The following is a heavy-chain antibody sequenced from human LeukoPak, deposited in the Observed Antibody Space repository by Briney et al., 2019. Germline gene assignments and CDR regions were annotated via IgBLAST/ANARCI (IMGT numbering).Heavy chain of an antibody. V-gene: IGHV3-48*04. J-gene: IGHJ4*02. CDR1: GFTFSSYS. CDR3: AVAGSGYSPRGGY. Sequence: GGSLRLSCAASGFTFSSYSMNWVRQAPGKGLEWVSYISSSGSTIYYADSVKGRFTISRDNAKNSLYLQMNSLRAEDTAVYYCAVAGSGYSPRGGYWGQGTLVTASS. CDR2: ISSSGSTI. D-gene: IGHD3-22*01.